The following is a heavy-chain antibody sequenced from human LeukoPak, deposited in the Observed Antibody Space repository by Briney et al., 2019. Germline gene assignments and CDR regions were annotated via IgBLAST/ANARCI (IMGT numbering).Heavy chain of an antibody. CDR2: INHSGST. J-gene: IGHJ4*02. Sequence: SETLSLTCAVYGGSFSGYYWSWIRQPPGKGLEWIGEINHSGSTNYNPSLKSRVTISVDTSNNQFSLTLNSVTAADTAVYYCARRGIQLPDYWAQGTLVTVSS. CDR3: ARRGIQLPDY. V-gene: IGHV4-34*01. D-gene: IGHD1-1*01. CDR1: GGSFSGYY.